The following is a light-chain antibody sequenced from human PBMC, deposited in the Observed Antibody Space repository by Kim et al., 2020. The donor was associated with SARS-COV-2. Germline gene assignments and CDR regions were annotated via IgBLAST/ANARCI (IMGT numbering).Light chain of an antibody. Sequence: GQSVTFSCTGTSSDIGAYNFVSWYQQHPGKAPKLILNDVSERPSGVPDRFSGSKSGNTASLTVSGLLPDDEAAYFCISYAGNDNMVIGGGTQLTVL. CDR3: ISYAGNDNMV. CDR2: DVS. J-gene: IGLJ3*02. CDR1: SSDIGAYNF. V-gene: IGLV2-8*01.